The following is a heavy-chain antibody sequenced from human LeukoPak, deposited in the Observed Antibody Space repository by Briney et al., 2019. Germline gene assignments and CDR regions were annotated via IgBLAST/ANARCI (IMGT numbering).Heavy chain of an antibody. CDR3: ARAPRYDFWSGYYFDY. Sequence: PSETLSLTCTVSGGSISSYYWSGIRQPPGKGLEWIGYIYYSGSTNYNPSLKSRVTISVDTSKNQFSLKLSSVTAADTAVYYCARAPRYDFWSGYYFDYWGQGTLVTVSS. CDR2: IYYSGST. J-gene: IGHJ4*02. V-gene: IGHV4-59*01. D-gene: IGHD3-3*01. CDR1: GGSISSYY.